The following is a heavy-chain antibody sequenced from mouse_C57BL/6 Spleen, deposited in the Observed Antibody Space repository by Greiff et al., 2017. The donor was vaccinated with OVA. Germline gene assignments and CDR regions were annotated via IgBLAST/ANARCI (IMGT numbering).Heavy chain of an antibody. Sequence: EVQLVESGGGLVQPGGSMKLSCAASGFTFSDAWMDWVRQSPEKGLEWVAEIRNKANNHATYYAESVKGRFTISRDDSKSSVYLQMNSLRAEDTGIYYCTPGYYYGSSAWFAYWGQGTLVTVSA. CDR3: TPGYYYGSSAWFAY. D-gene: IGHD1-1*01. CDR2: IRNKANNHAT. CDR1: GFTFSDAW. J-gene: IGHJ3*01. V-gene: IGHV6-6*01.